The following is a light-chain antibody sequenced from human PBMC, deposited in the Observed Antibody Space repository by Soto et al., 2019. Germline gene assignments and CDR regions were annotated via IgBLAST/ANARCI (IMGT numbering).Light chain of an antibody. CDR2: GAS. CDR1: QSVSSN. V-gene: IGKV3-15*01. CDR3: QKYKNWPKT. J-gene: IGKJ1*01. Sequence: EIVMTQSPATLSVSPGERATLSCRASQSVSSNLAWYQQKPGQAPRLLIYGASTRATGIPARFSGSGSGPEFTLTISSLQSEDFAVYYCQKYKNWPKTFGQGTKVDI.